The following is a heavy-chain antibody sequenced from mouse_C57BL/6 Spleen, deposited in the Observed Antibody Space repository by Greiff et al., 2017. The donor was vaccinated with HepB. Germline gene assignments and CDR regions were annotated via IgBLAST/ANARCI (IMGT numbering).Heavy chain of an antibody. J-gene: IGHJ3*01. D-gene: IGHD2-4*01. CDR1: GYTFTSYW. CDR3: ASGVYYDYDEGFFAY. CDR2: IDPNSGGT. V-gene: IGHV1-72*01. Sequence: QVQLQQSGAELVKPGASVKLSCKASGYTFTSYWMHWVKQRPGRGLEWIGRIDPNSGGTKYNEKFKSKATLTVDKPSSTAYMQLSSLTSEDSAVYYCASGVYYDYDEGFFAYWGQGTLVTVSA.